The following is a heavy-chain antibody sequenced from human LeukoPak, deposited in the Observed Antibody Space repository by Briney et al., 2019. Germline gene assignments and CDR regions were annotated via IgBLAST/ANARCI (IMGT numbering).Heavy chain of an antibody. CDR2: ISGSGGST. CDR1: GGSFSGYY. Sequence: ETLSLTCAVYGGSFSGYYWSWIRQPPGKGLEWVSAISGSGGSTYYADSVKGRFTISRDNSKNTLYLQMNSLRAEDTAVYYCAKVSHYYDSSGYYKCFDYWGQGTLVTVSS. D-gene: IGHD3-22*01. CDR3: AKVSHYYDSSGYYKCFDY. J-gene: IGHJ4*02. V-gene: IGHV3-23*01.